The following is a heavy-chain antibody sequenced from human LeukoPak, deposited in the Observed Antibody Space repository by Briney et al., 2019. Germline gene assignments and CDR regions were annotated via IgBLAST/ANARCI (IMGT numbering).Heavy chain of an antibody. CDR3: ARGKASGWYP. CDR2: ISSSGSTI. V-gene: IGHV3-48*03. J-gene: IGHJ4*02. D-gene: IGHD6-19*01. CDR1: GFTFSSYE. Sequence: GGSLRLSCAASGFTFSSYEMNWVRQAPGQGLEWVSYISSSGSTIYYADSVKGRFTISRDNAKNSLYLQMNSLRAEDTAVYYCARGKASGWYPWGQGTLVTVSS.